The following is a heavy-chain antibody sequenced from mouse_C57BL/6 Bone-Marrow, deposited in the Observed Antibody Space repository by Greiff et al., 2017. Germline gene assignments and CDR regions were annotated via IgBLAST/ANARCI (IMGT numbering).Heavy chain of an antibody. CDR3: AIPPAYYYGSSYWYFDV. CDR2: IHPSDSDT. V-gene: IGHV1-74*01. Sequence: QVQLQQPGAELVKPGASVKVSCKASGYTFTSYWMHWVKQRPGQGLEWIGRIHPSDSDTNYNQKFKGKATLTVDKSSSAAYMQLSSLTSEDSAVYYCAIPPAYYYGSSYWYFDVWGTGTTVTVSS. D-gene: IGHD1-1*01. CDR1: GYTFTSYW. J-gene: IGHJ1*03.